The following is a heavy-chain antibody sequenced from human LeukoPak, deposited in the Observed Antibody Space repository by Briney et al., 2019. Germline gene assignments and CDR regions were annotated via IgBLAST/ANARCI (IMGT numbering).Heavy chain of an antibody. Sequence: NPSETLSLTCAVYGGSFSGYYWSWIRKPPGKGLEWIGEINHSGSTNYNPSLKSRVTMSVDTSKKQFSLKLSSVTAADTAVYYCARVRGSSGSYEYYHYMDVWGKGTTVTISS. CDR1: GGSFSGYY. V-gene: IGHV4-34*01. J-gene: IGHJ6*03. CDR3: ARVRGSSGSYEYYHYMDV. D-gene: IGHD1-26*01. CDR2: INHSGST.